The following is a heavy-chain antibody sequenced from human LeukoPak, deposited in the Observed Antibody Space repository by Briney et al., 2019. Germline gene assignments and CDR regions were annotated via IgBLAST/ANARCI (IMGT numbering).Heavy chain of an antibody. V-gene: IGHV3-30*04. J-gene: IGHJ6*03. D-gene: IGHD4-17*01. CDR3: AKGNSRRTVTEPHYYYYMDV. CDR1: GFTFSSYA. CDR2: ISFDGTDA. Sequence: PGGSLRLSCAASGFTFSSYAIHWVRQAPGKGLEWVAVISFDGTDAFYADSVKGRFTISRDNSKNTLYLQMNSLRAEDTAVYYCAKGNSRRTVTEPHYYYYMDVWGKGTTVTVSS.